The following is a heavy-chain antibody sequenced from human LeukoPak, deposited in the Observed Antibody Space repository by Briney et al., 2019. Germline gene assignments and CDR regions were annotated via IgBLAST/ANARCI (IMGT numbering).Heavy chain of an antibody. D-gene: IGHD3-22*01. CDR3: ARGYDSSGYDAFDI. J-gene: IGHJ3*02. CDR2: IYTSGST. CDR1: GGSIDSYY. V-gene: IGHV4-4*07. Sequence: SETLSLTCTVSGGSIDSYYWSWIRQPAGKGLEWIGRIYTSGSTNYNPSLKSRVTMSVDTSKNQFSLKLSSVTAADTAVYYCARGYDSSGYDAFDIWGQGTMVTVSS.